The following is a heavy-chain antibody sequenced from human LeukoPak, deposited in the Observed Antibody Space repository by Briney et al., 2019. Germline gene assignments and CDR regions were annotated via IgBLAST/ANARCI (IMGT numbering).Heavy chain of an antibody. D-gene: IGHD1-26*01. V-gene: IGHV1-18*01. CDR1: GYTFTSYG. J-gene: IGHJ4*02. Sequence: ASVKVSCKASGYTFTSYGISWVRQAPGQGLEWMGWISAYNGNTNYAQKLQGRVTITTDESTSTAYMELSSLRSEDTAVYYCARGRATSVAVAGKPFDYWGQGTLVTVSS. CDR3: ARGRATSVAVAGKPFDY. CDR2: ISAYNGNT.